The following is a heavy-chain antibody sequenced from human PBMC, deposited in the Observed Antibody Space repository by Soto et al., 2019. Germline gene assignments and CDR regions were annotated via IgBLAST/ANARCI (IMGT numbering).Heavy chain of an antibody. J-gene: IGHJ4*02. CDR2: ISYDGSNK. D-gene: IGHD3-22*01. Sequence: GGSLRLSCTASGFNFRIYTMNWVRQAPGKGLEWVAVISYDGSNKYYADSVKGRFTVSRDNSKSTLYLQMNSLRAEDTALYYCAMLVIITTQGVSDYWGQGTLVTVSS. CDR3: AMLVIITTQGVSDY. CDR1: GFNFRIYT. V-gene: IGHV3-30*03.